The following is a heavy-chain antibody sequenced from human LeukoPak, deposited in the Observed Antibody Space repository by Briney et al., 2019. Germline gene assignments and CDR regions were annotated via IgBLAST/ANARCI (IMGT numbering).Heavy chain of an antibody. V-gene: IGHV3-74*01. D-gene: IGHD2-21*02. J-gene: IGHJ4*02. Sequence: PGGSLRLSCAASGFTFGTSWRHWVRQAAGKGLVWIARIKSDVRSTDYADSVKGRFTISRDDANHILYLQMNSLRADDTAVYYCTAIRPDYWGQGTVVTVSS. CDR1: GFTFGTSW. CDR2: IKSDVRST. CDR3: TAIRPDY.